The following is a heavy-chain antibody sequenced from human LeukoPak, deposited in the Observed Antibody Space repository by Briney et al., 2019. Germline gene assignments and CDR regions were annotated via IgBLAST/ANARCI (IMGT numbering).Heavy chain of an antibody. CDR2: ISAYNGNT. CDR1: GGTFSSYA. CDR3: ARDRWGSGSWYDGMDV. J-gene: IGHJ6*02. D-gene: IGHD6-13*01. V-gene: IGHV1-18*01. Sequence: GASVKVSCKASGGTFSSYAISWVRQAPGQGLEWMGWISAYNGNTNYAQKLQGRVTMTTDTSTSTAYMELRSLRSDDTAVYYCARDRWGSGSWYDGMDVWGQGTTVTVSS.